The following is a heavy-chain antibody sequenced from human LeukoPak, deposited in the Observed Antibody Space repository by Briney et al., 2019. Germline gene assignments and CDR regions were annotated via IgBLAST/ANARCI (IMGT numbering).Heavy chain of an antibody. CDR1: GFTFSSYA. CDR2: ISYDGSNK. V-gene: IGHV3-30*04. CDR3: AKSHSSGWYYFDY. D-gene: IGHD6-19*01. J-gene: IGHJ4*02. Sequence: HSGGSLRLSCAASGFTFSSYAMHWVRQAPGKGLEWVAVISYDGSNKYYADSVKGRFTISRDNSKNTLYLQMNSLRAEDTAVYYCAKSHSSGWYYFDYWGQGTLVTVSS.